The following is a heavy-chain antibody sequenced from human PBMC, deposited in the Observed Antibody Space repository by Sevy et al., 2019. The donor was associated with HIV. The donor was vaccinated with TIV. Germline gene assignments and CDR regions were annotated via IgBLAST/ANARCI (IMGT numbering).Heavy chain of an antibody. J-gene: IGHJ6*01. Sequence: ASVKVSCKASGYTFTDEYLHWVRQAPGQGLEWIGRIFPNSGVTKSAQRFRGRVTMTRDTSISTAYMELSGLRSDDTAVYYCARDAGGGTTNSGLDVWGQGNTVTVSS. CDR1: GYTFTDEY. CDR2: IFPNSGVT. D-gene: IGHD1-7*01. CDR3: ARDAGGGTTNSGLDV. V-gene: IGHV1-2*06.